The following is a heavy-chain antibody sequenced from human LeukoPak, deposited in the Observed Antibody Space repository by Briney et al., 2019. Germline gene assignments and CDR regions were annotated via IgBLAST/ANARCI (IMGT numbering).Heavy chain of an antibody. D-gene: IGHD5-18*01. J-gene: IGHJ4*02. Sequence: SETLSLTCTVSGGSLSSYYWSWIRQPPGKGLEWIGYIYYSGSTNYNPSLKSRVTILVDTSKNQFSLKLSSVTAADTAVYYCARGEQPLWLQAGSFDYWGQGTLVTVSS. CDR1: GGSLSSYY. CDR3: ARGEQPLWLQAGSFDY. CDR2: IYYSGST. V-gene: IGHV4-59*01.